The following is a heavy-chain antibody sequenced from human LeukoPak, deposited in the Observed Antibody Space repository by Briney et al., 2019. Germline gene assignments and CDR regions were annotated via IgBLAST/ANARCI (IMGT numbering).Heavy chain of an antibody. CDR2: IYTSGSS. D-gene: IGHD2-2*01. J-gene: IGHJ3*02. CDR3: ARDLLPNCSSTSCPTHRAFDI. CDR1: GGSISSYY. Sequence: SETLSLTCTVSGGSISSYYWSWIRQPAGKGLECIGRIYTSGSSNYNPSLKSRVTMSVDTSKNQFSLKLSSVTAADTAVYYCARDLLPNCSSTSCPTHRAFDIWGQGTMVTVSS. V-gene: IGHV4-4*07.